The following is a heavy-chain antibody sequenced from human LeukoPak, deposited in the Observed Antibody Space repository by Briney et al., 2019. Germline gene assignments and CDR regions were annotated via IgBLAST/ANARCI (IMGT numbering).Heavy chain of an antibody. V-gene: IGHV3-23*01. CDR2: ITSNGGSS. D-gene: IGHD5/OR15-5a*01. J-gene: IGHJ4*02. Sequence: PGESLRLPCAASGFTFSTYAMTWVRQAPGKGLEWVSTITSNGGSSYYADSVKGRFTISRDNSKNTLYLQMNSLRAEDTAVYYCSKARGSGVYEQSDYWGQGTQVTVSS. CDR3: SKARGSGVYEQSDY. CDR1: GFTFSTYA.